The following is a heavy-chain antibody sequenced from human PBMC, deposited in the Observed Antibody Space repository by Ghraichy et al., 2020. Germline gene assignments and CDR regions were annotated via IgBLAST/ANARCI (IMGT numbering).Heavy chain of an antibody. V-gene: IGHV3-48*02. CDR1: GFTFSTYN. D-gene: IGHD3-10*01. CDR3: ARKDYFNSGTYYIPFFDY. CDR2: ISSSSSTI. Sequence: GESLNISCAASGFTFSTYNMNWVRQAPGKGLEWPSSISSSSSTISYADSVKGRFTISRDNAKNSLYLQMNNLRDEDTAVYYCARKDYFNSGTYYIPFFDYWGQGTLVTVTS. J-gene: IGHJ4*02.